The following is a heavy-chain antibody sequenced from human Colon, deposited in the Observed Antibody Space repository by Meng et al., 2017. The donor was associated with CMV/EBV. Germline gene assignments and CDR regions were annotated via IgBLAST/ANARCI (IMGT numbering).Heavy chain of an antibody. D-gene: IGHD3-3*01. Sequence: GESLKISCAASGFTVSSYAMHWVRQAPGKGLEWVAVISYGSNTYYAESLRGQFTISRDNSKNTLWLQKSSVGLDDTAVYYCARAVTPGTSWSGLDVWGQGTTVTVSS. J-gene: IGHJ6*02. V-gene: IGHV3-30*04. CDR2: ISYGSNT. CDR3: ARAVTPGTSWSGLDV. CDR1: GFTVSSYA.